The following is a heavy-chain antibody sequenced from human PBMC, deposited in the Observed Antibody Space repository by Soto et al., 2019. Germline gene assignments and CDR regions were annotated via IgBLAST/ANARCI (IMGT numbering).Heavy chain of an antibody. CDR2: INPNSGNI. J-gene: IGHJ4*02. D-gene: IGHD3-10*01. CDR1: GAPFTTYD. V-gene: IGHV1-8*01. Sequence: RASVKVSCKASGAPFTTYDINWVRQATGHGLEWMGWINPNSGNIGYAQRFQGRVTMTRDTAIRTAYMEVGSLRSDDPAVYYGARGRASGSYYLLDYWGQGTLVTVSS. CDR3: ARGRASGSYYLLDY.